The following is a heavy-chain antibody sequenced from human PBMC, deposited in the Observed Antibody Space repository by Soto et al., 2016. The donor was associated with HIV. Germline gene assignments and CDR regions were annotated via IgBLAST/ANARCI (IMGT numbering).Heavy chain of an antibody. CDR1: GGSISSGSYF. D-gene: IGHD3-16*01. J-gene: IGHJ5*02. V-gene: IGHV4-39*01. CDR3: ARRGSDSKYYXDGWFDP. Sequence: QLQLQESGPGLVKPSETLSLICTVSGGSISSGSYFWGWIRQPPGKGLEWIGSVYYSGSTYYNPSLKSRVSISVDTSKNQFSLKLTSVTAADTAVYYCARRGSDSKYYXDGWFDPWGQGTLVHRLL. CDR2: VYYSGST.